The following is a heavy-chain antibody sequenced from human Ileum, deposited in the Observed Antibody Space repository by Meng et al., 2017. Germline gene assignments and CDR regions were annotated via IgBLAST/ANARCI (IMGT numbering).Heavy chain of an antibody. CDR2: INHSGST. Sequence: QVEHQSWGAGLLKPSETLSLTCAVYGGSFSGYYWSWIRQPPGKGLEWIGEINHSGSTNYNPSLKSRVTISVDTSKNQFSLKLSSVTAADTAVYYCSRTSYYDNSGYYPGWGQGTLVTVSS. D-gene: IGHD3-22*01. V-gene: IGHV4-34*01. CDR1: GGSFSGYY. CDR3: SRTSYYDNSGYYPG. J-gene: IGHJ4*02.